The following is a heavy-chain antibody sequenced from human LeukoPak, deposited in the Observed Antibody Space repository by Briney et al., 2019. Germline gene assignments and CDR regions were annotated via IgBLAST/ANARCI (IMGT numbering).Heavy chain of an antibody. Sequence: PSETLSLTCAVYGGSFSGYYWSWIRQPPGKGLEWIGEINHSGSTNYNASLKSRVTISVDTSKNQFSLKLSSVTAADTAVYYCARVSRAASGWANFDYWGQGTLVTVSS. CDR2: INHSGST. CDR1: GGSFSGYY. D-gene: IGHD6-25*01. V-gene: IGHV4-34*01. J-gene: IGHJ4*02. CDR3: ARVSRAASGWANFDY.